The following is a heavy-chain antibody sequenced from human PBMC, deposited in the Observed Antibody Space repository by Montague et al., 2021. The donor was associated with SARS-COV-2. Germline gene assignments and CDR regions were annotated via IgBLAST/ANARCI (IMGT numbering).Heavy chain of an antibody. Sequence: SLRLSCAASGFTVSSNYMSWVRQAPGKGLEWVSVIYSGGSTYYADSVKGRFTISGDNSKNTLYLQMNSLRAEDTAVYYCARGGHYSNYWYGMDVWGQGTTVTVSS. CDR3: ARGGHYSNYWYGMDV. J-gene: IGHJ6*02. CDR1: GFTVSSNY. D-gene: IGHD4-11*01. CDR2: IYSGGST. V-gene: IGHV3-66*02.